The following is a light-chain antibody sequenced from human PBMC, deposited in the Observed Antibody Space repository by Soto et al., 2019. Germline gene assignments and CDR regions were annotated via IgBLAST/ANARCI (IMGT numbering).Light chain of an antibody. CDR3: QQYGSSKIT. J-gene: IGKJ5*01. V-gene: IGKV3-20*01. Sequence: IVLTQSPGTLSLSPGERATLSCRASQSVSSSYLAWYQQKPGQAPRLLIYGASSRATGIPDRFSGSGSGTDLTLTISRLEPEDFAVYYCQQYGSSKITFGQGTRLEIK. CDR2: GAS. CDR1: QSVSSSY.